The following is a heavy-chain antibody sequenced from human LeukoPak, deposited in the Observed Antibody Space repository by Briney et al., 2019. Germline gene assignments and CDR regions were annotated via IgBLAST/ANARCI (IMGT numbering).Heavy chain of an antibody. D-gene: IGHD6-13*01. Sequence: PSQTLSLTCTVSGGSISSGGYYWSWIGQHPGKGLEWIGYIYYSGSTYYNPSLKSRVTISVDTSKNQFSLKLSSVTAADTAVYYCARDGGYSSSWYLGYWGQGTLVTVSS. J-gene: IGHJ4*02. CDR2: IYYSGST. CDR3: ARDGGYSSSWYLGY. CDR1: GGSISSGGYY. V-gene: IGHV4-31*03.